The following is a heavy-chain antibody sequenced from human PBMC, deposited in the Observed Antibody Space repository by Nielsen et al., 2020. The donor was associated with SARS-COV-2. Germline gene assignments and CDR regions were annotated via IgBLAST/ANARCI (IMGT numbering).Heavy chain of an antibody. CDR2: ISYDGGNK. CDR1: GFTFSTYG. Sequence: SLKISCAASGFTFSTYGMHWVRQAPGKGLEWVAAISYDGGNKYYVDSVKGRFTISSDNSKNTLYLQMSSLREEDTAVYYCAKDWTAIVVVPSGGVDYWGQGTLVTVSS. CDR3: AKDWTAIVVVPSGGVDY. D-gene: IGHD2-15*01. V-gene: IGHV3-30*18. J-gene: IGHJ4*02.